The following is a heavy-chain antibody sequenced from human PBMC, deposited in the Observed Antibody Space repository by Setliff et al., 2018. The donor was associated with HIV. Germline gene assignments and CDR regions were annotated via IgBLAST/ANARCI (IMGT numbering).Heavy chain of an antibody. CDR2: ISHSGRT. CDR1: GGSLTDYD. CDR3: ARGFEGYCSGASCHWFDS. Sequence: PSETLSLTCAVYGGSLTDYDWTWIRQTPAKGLEWIGEISHSGRTNYNPSLKTRLIISRDTSKNQFSLRLSSATVAVTAIYYCARGFEGYCSGASCHWFDSWGQGTQVTVSS. J-gene: IGHJ5*01. V-gene: IGHV4-34*01. D-gene: IGHD2-15*01.